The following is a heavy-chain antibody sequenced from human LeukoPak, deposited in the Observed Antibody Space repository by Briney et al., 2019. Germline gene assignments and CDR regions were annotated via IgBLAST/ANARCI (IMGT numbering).Heavy chain of an antibody. CDR1: GFIFSSYW. Sequence: GGSLRLSCAASGFIFSSYWMSWVRQAPGKGLEWVGNINQEGSERNHGDSVNGRFTISRDNAENSLYLQMNSLRAEDTAVYYCARIIGAFGTYRYDSWGQGTLVSVSS. CDR3: ARIIGAFGTYRYDS. J-gene: IGHJ4*02. CDR2: INQEGSER. D-gene: IGHD3-16*02. V-gene: IGHV3-7*01.